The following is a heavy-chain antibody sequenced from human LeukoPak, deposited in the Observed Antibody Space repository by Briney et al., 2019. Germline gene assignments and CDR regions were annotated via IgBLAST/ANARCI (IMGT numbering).Heavy chain of an antibody. CDR3: AREVESQGRSLDI. CDR2: IHYTGST. D-gene: IGHD3-3*01. J-gene: IGHJ3*02. CDR1: GGSINSYY. Sequence: PSETLSLTCTVSGGSINSYYWSWIRQPPGKGLECIGYIHYTGSTNYDPSLKSRVTMSVDTSKNQFSLRLSSVTAADTAVYYCAREVESQGRSLDIWGQGTMVTVSS. V-gene: IGHV4-59*12.